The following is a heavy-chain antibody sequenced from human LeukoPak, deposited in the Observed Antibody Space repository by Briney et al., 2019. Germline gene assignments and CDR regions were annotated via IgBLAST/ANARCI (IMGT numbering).Heavy chain of an antibody. Sequence: PGGSLRLSCAASGFTFSSYSMNWVRQAPGKELEWVSYISSSSSTIYYADSVKGRFTISRDNAKNSLYLQMNSLRAEDTAVYYCARAWPGVAANYYYYMDVWGKGTTVTVSS. CDR3: ARAWPGVAANYYYYMDV. V-gene: IGHV3-48*01. J-gene: IGHJ6*03. CDR2: ISSSSSTI. D-gene: IGHD3-3*01. CDR1: GFTFSSYS.